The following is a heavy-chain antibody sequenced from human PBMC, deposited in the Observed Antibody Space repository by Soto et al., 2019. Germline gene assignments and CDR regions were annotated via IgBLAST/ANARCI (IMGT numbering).Heavy chain of an antibody. CDR1: GYTFSNYG. CDR3: ARDSDYIIDY. CDR2: ISTYNGNT. V-gene: IGHV1-18*01. Sequence: RASVKVSCKASGYTFSNYGISWVRQAPGQGLEWMGWISTYNGNTNFARKLQGRVTLTTDTFTSTAYMELRSLRSDDAAVYYCARDSDYIIDYWGQGTQVTVS. J-gene: IGHJ4*02. D-gene: IGHD4-17*01.